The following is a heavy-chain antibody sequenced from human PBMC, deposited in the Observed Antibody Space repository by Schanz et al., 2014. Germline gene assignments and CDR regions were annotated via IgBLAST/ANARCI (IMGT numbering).Heavy chain of an antibody. J-gene: IGHJ3*02. V-gene: IGHV1-69*02. Sequence: QVPLVQSGAEVKKPGSSVKVSCKASRSTFSSYTISWVRQARGQGLEWVGRFIPILDVGNYAQQFQGRVTFTADKSTSTAYMELSSLRYEDTALYYCARGTMPGTFDIWGQGTMXTVSS. CDR2: FIPILDVG. CDR3: ARGTMPGTFDI. CDR1: RSTFSSYT. D-gene: IGHD2-2*01.